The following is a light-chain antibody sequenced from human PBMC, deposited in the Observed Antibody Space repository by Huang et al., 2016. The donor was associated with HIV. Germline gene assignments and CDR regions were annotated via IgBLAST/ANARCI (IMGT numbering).Light chain of an antibody. V-gene: IGKV1-27*01. CDR2: GAS. CDR1: QAIGNF. Sequence: DIQMTQSPASLSASTGAKVTLTCRASQAIGNFVAWFQQKPGRIPTILIYGASILQSEVPSRFSGRGSVTDFVLTITNFQPEDVATYYCQRYDTAPRTFGQGTRVDLK. J-gene: IGKJ1*01. CDR3: QRYDTAPRT.